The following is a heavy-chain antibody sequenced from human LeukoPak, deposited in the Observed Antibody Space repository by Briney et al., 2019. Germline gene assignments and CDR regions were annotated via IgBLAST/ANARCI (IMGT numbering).Heavy chain of an antibody. CDR3: ARDPLYSYGTEFDY. D-gene: IGHD5-18*01. CDR2: INPNSGGT. J-gene: IGHJ4*02. Sequence: ASVKVSCKASGYTFTGYYMHWVRQAPGQGLEWMEWINPNSGGTNYAQKFQGRVTMTRDTSISTAYMELSRLRSDDTAVYYCARDPLYSYGTEFDYWGQGTLVTVSS. CDR1: GYTFTGYY. V-gene: IGHV1-2*02.